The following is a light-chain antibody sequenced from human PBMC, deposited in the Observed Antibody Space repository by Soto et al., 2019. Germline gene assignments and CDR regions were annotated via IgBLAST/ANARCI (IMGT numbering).Light chain of an antibody. Sequence: EIVLTQFPGTLSLSPGERATLSCRASQTITSGQLGWYQQKPGQAPRLLIYLISSRATGIPDRFSGSGSATDFTLTISGLEPEDFAIYYCQHDGSSFGQGTKVEI. CDR1: QTITSGQ. CDR3: QHDGSS. V-gene: IGKV3-20*01. J-gene: IGKJ2*01. CDR2: LIS.